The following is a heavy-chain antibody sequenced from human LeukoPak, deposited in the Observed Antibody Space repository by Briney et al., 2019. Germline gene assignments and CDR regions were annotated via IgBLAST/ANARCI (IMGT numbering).Heavy chain of an antibody. CDR2: FDPEDGET. V-gene: IGHV1-24*01. CDR3: ATPWVPAALRVEAFDT. J-gene: IGHJ3*02. Sequence: ASVKVSCKVSGYTLTELSMHWVRQAPGKGLEWMGGFDPEDGETIYAQKFQGRVTMTEDTSTDTAYMELSSLRSEDTAVYYCATPWVPAALRVEAFDTWGQGTMVTVSS. D-gene: IGHD2-2*01. CDR1: GYTLTELS.